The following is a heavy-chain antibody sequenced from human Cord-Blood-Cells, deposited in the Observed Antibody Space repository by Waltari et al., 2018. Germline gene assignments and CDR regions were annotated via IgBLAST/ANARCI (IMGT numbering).Heavy chain of an antibody. CDR1: GGSIRSSSYY. D-gene: IGHD3-16*02. V-gene: IGHV4-39*01. Sequence: QLQLPESGPGLVKPSETLSLTCTVSGGSIRSSSYYWGWIRQPPGKGLEWMGSIYYSGSTYYNPSLKSRVTISVDTSKNQFSLKLSSVPAADTAVYYCARLATFGGVIVDYWGQGTLVTVSS. CDR3: ARLATFGGVIVDY. CDR2: IYYSGST. J-gene: IGHJ4*02.